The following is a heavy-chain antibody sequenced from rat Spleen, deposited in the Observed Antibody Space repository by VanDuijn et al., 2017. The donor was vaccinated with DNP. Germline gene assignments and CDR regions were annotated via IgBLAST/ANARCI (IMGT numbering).Heavy chain of an antibody. CDR3: TTDIDYFHY. V-gene: IGHV5S10*01. CDR2: IGSTGGST. J-gene: IGHJ2*01. Sequence: EVQLVESGGGLVRPGRSLKLSCATSGFTFSDCNMAWVRQAPKKGLECVATIGSTGGSTYYRNSVEGRFSISRDNAKNTLYLQMDSLRSEDTATYYCTTDIDYFHYWGQGVMVTVSS. CDR1: GFTFSDCN.